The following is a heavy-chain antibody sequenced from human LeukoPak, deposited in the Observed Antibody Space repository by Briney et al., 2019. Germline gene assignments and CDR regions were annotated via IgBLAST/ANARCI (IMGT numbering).Heavy chain of an antibody. CDR2: ISASSNYI. CDR1: GFTFSSYS. V-gene: IGHV3-21*01. J-gene: IGHJ4*02. Sequence: PGGSLRLSCAASGFTFSSYSMNWVRQAPGKGLEWVSSISASSNYIYYADSLKGRFTISRDNTRNSLYLQMNSLRAEDTAVYYSARGPPHDSWGRGTLVTVSS. CDR3: ARGPPHDS.